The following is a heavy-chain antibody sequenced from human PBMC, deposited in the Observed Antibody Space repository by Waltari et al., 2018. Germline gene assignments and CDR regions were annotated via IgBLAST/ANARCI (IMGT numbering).Heavy chain of an antibody. CDR2: IYYSGST. CDR3: ARHYAATVATYYFDY. Sequence: QVQLQESGPGLVKPSETLSLTCTVSGGSISSYYWSCIRQPPGKGLEWIGYIYYSGSTNYNPSLKSRVTISVDTSKNQFSLKLSSVTAADTAVYYCARHYAATVATYYFDYWGQGTLVTVSS. J-gene: IGHJ4*02. CDR1: GGSISSYY. V-gene: IGHV4-59*08. D-gene: IGHD4-17*01.